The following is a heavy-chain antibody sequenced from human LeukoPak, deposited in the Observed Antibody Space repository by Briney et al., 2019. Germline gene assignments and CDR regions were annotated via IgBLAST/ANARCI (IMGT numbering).Heavy chain of an antibody. V-gene: IGHV3-23*01. CDR1: GFTFSSYA. CDR2: ISGSGGST. Sequence: GGSLRLSCAASGFTFSSYAMSWVRQAPGKGLEWVSAISGSGGSTYYADSVKGLFTISRDNSKNTLYLQMNSLRAEDTAVYYCAKDLRVPYSSGEYYFDYWGQGTLVTVSS. J-gene: IGHJ4*02. D-gene: IGHD6-19*01. CDR3: AKDLRVPYSSGEYYFDY.